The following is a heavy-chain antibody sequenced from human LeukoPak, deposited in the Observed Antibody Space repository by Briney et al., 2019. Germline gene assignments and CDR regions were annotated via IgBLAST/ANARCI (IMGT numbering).Heavy chain of an antibody. CDR1: GFTFSSYW. D-gene: IGHD6-19*01. J-gene: IGHJ6*02. Sequence: HTGGSLRLSCAASGFTFSSYWMHWVRQAPGKGLVWVSRINSDGSSTSYADSVKGRFTISRDNAKNTLYLQMNSLRAEDTALYYCAKDMEGRAVAPGYYGMDVWGQGTTVTVSS. CDR3: AKDMEGRAVAPGYYGMDV. CDR2: INSDGSST. V-gene: IGHV3-74*01.